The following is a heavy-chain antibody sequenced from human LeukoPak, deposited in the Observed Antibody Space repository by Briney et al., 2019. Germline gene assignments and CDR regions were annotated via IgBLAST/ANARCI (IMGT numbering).Heavy chain of an antibody. Sequence: GGSLRLSCAASGFTFSSYAMHWVRQAPGKGLEYVSGISNNGGNTNYASSVKGRFTISRDNSKSTLYLQMGSLRAEDTAVYYCVRDSPSGFFDLWGRGTLVTVSS. J-gene: IGHJ2*01. D-gene: IGHD6-19*01. CDR1: GFTFSSYA. CDR3: VRDSPSGFFDL. V-gene: IGHV3-64*01. CDR2: ISNNGGNT.